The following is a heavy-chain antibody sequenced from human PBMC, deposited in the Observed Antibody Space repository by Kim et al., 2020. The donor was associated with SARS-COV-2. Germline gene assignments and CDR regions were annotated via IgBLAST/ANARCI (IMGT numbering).Heavy chain of an antibody. V-gene: IGHV1-69*02. D-gene: IGHD3-10*01. CDR2: IIPILGIA. CDR1: GGTFSSYS. CDR3: ARPLYGSGSYYARYYYYGMDV. Sequence: SVKVSCKASGGTFSSYSISWVRQAPGQGLEWMGRIIPILGIANYAQKFQGRVTITADKSTSTAYMELSSLRSEDTAVYYCARPLYGSGSYYARYYYYGMDVWGQGTTVTVSS. J-gene: IGHJ6*02.